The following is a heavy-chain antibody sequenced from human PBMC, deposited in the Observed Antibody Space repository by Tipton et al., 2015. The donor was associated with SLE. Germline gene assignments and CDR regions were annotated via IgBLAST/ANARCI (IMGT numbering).Heavy chain of an antibody. Sequence: TLSLTCTVSGGSISSYYWSWIRQPPGKGLEWIASMYPSGSTYYNPSLKSRVTISVDTSKNHFSLKLSSVTAADTAVYYCSRGDYGDYRDAFDIWGQGTLVTVSS. J-gene: IGHJ3*02. CDR2: MYPSGST. D-gene: IGHD4-17*01. CDR3: SRGDYGDYRDAFDI. V-gene: IGHV4-4*08. CDR1: GGSISSYY.